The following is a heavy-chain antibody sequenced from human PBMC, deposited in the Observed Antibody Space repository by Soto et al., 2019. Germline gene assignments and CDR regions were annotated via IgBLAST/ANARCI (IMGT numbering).Heavy chain of an antibody. J-gene: IGHJ5*02. CDR2: IKQDGSEK. CDR1: GFTFSSYW. Sequence: EVQLVESGGGLVQPGGSLRLSCAASGFTFSSYWMSWVRQAPGKGLEWVANIKQDGSEKYYVDSVKGRFTISRDNAKNSLYLQMNSLRAEDTAVYYCARQYIAVAGIGWFDPWGQGTLVTVSS. CDR3: ARQYIAVAGIGWFDP. D-gene: IGHD6-19*01. V-gene: IGHV3-7*01.